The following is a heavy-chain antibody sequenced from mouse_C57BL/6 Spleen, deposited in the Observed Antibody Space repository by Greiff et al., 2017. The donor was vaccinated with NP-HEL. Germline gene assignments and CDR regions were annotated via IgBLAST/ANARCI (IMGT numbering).Heavy chain of an antibody. CDR1: GYTFTSYG. V-gene: IGHV1-81*01. D-gene: IGHD2-2*01. Sequence: VQLQQSGAELARPGASVKLSCKASGYTFTSYGISWVKQRTGQGLEWIGEIYPRSGNTYYNEKFKGKATLTADKSYSTAYMELRSLTSEDSAVYFCAKKGYDDYAMDYWGQGTSVTVSS. J-gene: IGHJ4*01. CDR3: AKKGYDDYAMDY. CDR2: IYPRSGNT.